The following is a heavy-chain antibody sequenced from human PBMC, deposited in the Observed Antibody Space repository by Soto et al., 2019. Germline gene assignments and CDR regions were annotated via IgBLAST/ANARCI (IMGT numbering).Heavy chain of an antibody. D-gene: IGHD2-21*02. Sequence: GGSLRLSCAASGFTFSRYGMHWVRQAPGKWLEWVAVISYDGSNKYYADSVKGRFTISRDNSKNTLYLQMNSLRAEDTAVYYCARDGGWTWGGGDFDDAFDICGQGXMVTV. CDR3: ARDGGWTWGGGDFDDAFDI. J-gene: IGHJ3*02. CDR2: ISYDGSNK. CDR1: GFTFSRYG. V-gene: IGHV3-30-3*01.